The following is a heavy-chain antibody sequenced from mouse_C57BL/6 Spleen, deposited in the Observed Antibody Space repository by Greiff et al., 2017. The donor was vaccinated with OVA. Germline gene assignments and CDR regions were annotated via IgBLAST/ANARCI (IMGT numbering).Heavy chain of an antibody. Sequence: VKLMESGPGLVAPSQSLSITCTVSGFSLTSYAISWVRQPPGKGLEWLGVICTGGGANYNSALKHKLSICKDNSKRQVFLNMKSLRTDDTARSYCASPMVTTDDDYAMAYWGQGTSVTVSS. D-gene: IGHD2-2*01. J-gene: IGHJ4*01. CDR1: GFSLTSYA. V-gene: IGHV2-9-1*01. CDR3: ASPMVTTDDDYAMAY. CDR2: ICTGGGA.